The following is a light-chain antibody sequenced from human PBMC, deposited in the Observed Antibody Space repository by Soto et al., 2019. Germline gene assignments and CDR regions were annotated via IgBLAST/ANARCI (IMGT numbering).Light chain of an antibody. V-gene: IGKV1-5*03. J-gene: IGKJ1*01. CDR1: QSISVW. CDR2: KAS. CDR3: QQYSSYSPET. Sequence: QVTQSPSTLSASIGDRVTITCRANQSISVWLAWYQQKPGKAPKVLIYKASRLESGVPSRFSGSGSGTEFTLTISSLQPDDFATYYCQQYSSYSPETFGQGTKVDIK.